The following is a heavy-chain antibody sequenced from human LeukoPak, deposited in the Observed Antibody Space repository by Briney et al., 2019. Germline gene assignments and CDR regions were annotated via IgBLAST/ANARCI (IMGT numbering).Heavy chain of an antibody. J-gene: IGHJ4*02. D-gene: IGHD2-2*01. CDR1: GFTFTDYY. CDR2: IFSGTTI. V-gene: IGHV3-69-1*01. CDR3: ARDMGVWPAATFAY. Sequence: PGGSLRLSCAASGFTFTDYYMSWLRQAPGKGLEWVSSIFSGTTIYYADSVKGRFTISRDNTQNSVYLQMNSLRVEDTAVYYCARDMGVWPAATFAYWGQGSLVTVSS.